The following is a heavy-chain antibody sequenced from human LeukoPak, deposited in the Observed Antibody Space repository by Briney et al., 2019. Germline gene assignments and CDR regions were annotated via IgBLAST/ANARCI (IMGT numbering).Heavy chain of an antibody. J-gene: IGHJ4*02. Sequence: PGGSLRLSCAASGFTFSNYWMSWVRQAPGKGLEWVANIKQDGSEKYYVDSVKGRFTISRDNAKNSLNLQMNSLRAEDTSVYYCAKDAKNYGYEYWGQGTLVTVSS. CDR2: IKQDGSEK. CDR3: AKDAKNYGYEY. V-gene: IGHV3-7*01. D-gene: IGHD5-18*01. CDR1: GFTFSNYW.